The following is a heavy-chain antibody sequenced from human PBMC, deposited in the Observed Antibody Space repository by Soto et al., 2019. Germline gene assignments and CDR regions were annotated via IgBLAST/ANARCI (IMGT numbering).Heavy chain of an antibody. D-gene: IGHD3-10*01. CDR2: ICTSGTK. CDR3: AGTKIQLVVRGVKNGLEV. Sequence: SETLSLTCTVSGGSISSYYWSWIRQPAGKGLDWIGLICTSGTKNYNPSLKSRVAMSVDAPKNLFSLNQTPVYPADTAGYCCAGTKIQLVVRGVKNGLEVSDQGTTLNVSS. J-gene: IGHJ6*02. V-gene: IGHV4-4*07. CDR1: GGSISSYY.